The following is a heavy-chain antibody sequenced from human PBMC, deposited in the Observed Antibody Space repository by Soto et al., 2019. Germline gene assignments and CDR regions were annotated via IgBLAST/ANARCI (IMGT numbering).Heavy chain of an antibody. V-gene: IGHV1-69*01. J-gene: IGHJ5*02. CDR3: AREPFGRFDP. CDR2: IIPVFGTT. Sequence: QMQLVQSGPEVKKPGSSVKVSCKAYGDSFGSYAVSWVRQAPGQGLQWMGAIIPVFGTTNYTQKFQGRVTITADDSTTTAYMELSSLRSDDTAVYYCAREPFGRFDPWGQGTLVTVSS. D-gene: IGHD3-10*01. CDR1: GDSFGSYA.